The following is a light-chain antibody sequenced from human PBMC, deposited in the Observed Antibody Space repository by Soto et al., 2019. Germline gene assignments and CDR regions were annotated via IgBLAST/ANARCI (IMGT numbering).Light chain of an antibody. V-gene: IGKV3-20*01. Sequence: EIVLTQSPGTLSLSPGERATLSCRASQSVNSNYVTWYQQKPGQAPRLLIYGAYSRATGIPDRFSGSGSGTDFTLTISRLEPEDFAVYYCQQYGSSFRYTFGQGTKLEIK. J-gene: IGKJ2*01. CDR3: QQYGSSFRYT. CDR2: GAY. CDR1: QSVNSNY.